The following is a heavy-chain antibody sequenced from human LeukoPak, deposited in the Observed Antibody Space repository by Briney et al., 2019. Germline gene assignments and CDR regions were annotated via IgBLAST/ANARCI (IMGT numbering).Heavy chain of an antibody. Sequence: SETLSLTCAVYGGSFSGYYWSWIRQPPGKGLEWIGEINHSGSTNYNPSLKSRVTISVDTSKIQFSLKLSSVTAADTAVYYCARDYMSGYDYWGQGTLVTVSS. CDR3: ARDYMSGYDY. V-gene: IGHV4-34*01. CDR2: INHSGST. CDR1: GGSFSGYY. J-gene: IGHJ4*02. D-gene: IGHD5-12*01.